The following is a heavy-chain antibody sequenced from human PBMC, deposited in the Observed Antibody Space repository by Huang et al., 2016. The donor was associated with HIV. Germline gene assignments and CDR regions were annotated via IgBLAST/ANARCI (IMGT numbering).Heavy chain of an antibody. D-gene: IGHD3-22*01. CDR2: INSDGSST. CDR1: GFSISSYW. Sequence: EVQLVESGGGLVQPGGSLRLSCAASGFSISSYWMHWVRQAPGKGLVWVSRINSDGSSTSDGDSVKGRFTISRDNAKNTLYLQMNSLRAEDTAVYYCARDPRIQSWLNFFDYWGQGTLVSVSS. V-gene: IGHV3-74*01. CDR3: ARDPRIQSWLNFFDY. J-gene: IGHJ4*02.